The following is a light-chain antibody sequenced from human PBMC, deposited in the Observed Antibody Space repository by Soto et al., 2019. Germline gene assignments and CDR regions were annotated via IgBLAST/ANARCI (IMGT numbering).Light chain of an antibody. J-gene: IGKJ1*01. CDR3: QQYNSYWT. CDR1: QSVSSSY. Sequence: DIVLTQSPVTLSLSTGERATLSCRASQSVSSSYLAWYQQKPGQAPRLLIYGASSRATGIPDRFSGSGSGTEFTLTISSLQPDDFATYYCQQYNSYWTFGQGTKVDIK. V-gene: IGKV3-20*01. CDR2: GAS.